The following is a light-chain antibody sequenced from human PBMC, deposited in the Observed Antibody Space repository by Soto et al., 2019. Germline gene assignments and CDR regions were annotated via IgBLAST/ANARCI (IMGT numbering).Light chain of an antibody. V-gene: IGKV1-39*01. Sequence: DIQLTQSPSSLSASVGDRVTITCRANQSITNFLNWYQEKHGKAPKLMIYAASNLQSGVPSRFSGSGSGTDFALTISGMQPDDFATYYCQQTYSTPRLTFGGGTQVDIK. CDR1: QSITNF. CDR2: AAS. J-gene: IGKJ4*01. CDR3: QQTYSTPRLT.